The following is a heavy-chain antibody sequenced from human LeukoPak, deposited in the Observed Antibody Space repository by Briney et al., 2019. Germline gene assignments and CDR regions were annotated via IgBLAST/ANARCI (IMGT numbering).Heavy chain of an antibody. Sequence: PSETLSLTCTVSGGSISSSSYYWGWIRQPPGKGLEWIGSIYYSGSTYYNPPLKSRVTISVDTSKNQFSLKRSSVTAADTAVYYCASLRERSFYARGFDYWGQGTLVTVSS. CDR2: IYYSGST. D-gene: IGHD2-2*01. CDR1: GGSISSSSYY. V-gene: IGHV4-39*01. J-gene: IGHJ4*02. CDR3: ASLRERSFYARGFDY.